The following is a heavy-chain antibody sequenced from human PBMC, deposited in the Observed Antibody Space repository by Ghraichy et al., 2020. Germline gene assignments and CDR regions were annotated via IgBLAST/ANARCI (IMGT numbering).Heavy chain of an antibody. J-gene: IGHJ4*02. Sequence: LSHTCAVYGGSFSGYYWSWIRQPPGKGLEWIGEINHSGSTNYNPSLKSRVTISVDTSKNQFSLKLSSVTAADTAVYYCARGGLGSSGSYRDFDYWGQGTLVTVSS. CDR3: ARGGLGSSGSYRDFDY. CDR1: GGSFSGYY. CDR2: INHSGST. D-gene: IGHD1-26*01. V-gene: IGHV4-34*01.